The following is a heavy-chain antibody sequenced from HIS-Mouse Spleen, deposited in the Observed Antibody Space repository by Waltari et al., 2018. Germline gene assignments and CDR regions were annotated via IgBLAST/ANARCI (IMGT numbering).Heavy chain of an antibody. CDR2: ISSSSSTI. Sequence: EVQLVESGGGLVQPGGSLRLSCAASGFTLSSYSIEWVRQAPGKGLEWVSYISSSSSTIYYADSVKGRFTISRDNAKNSLYLQMNSLRAEDTAVYYCARDLGNWFDPWGQGTLVTVSS. J-gene: IGHJ5*02. CDR1: GFTLSSYS. CDR3: ARDLGNWFDP. V-gene: IGHV3-48*01.